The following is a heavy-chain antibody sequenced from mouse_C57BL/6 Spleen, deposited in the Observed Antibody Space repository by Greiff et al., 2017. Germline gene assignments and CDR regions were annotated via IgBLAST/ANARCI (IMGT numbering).Heavy chain of an antibody. CDR1: GFTFSDYY. J-gene: IGHJ2*01. CDR2: INYDGSST. V-gene: IGHV5-16*01. CDR3: ARDPYLDY. Sequence: EVKLVESEGGLVQPGSSMKLSCTASGFTFSDYYMAWVRQVPEKGLEWVANINYDGSSTYYLDSLKSRFIISRDNAKNILYLQMSSLKSEDTATYYCARDPYLDYWGQGTTLTVSS.